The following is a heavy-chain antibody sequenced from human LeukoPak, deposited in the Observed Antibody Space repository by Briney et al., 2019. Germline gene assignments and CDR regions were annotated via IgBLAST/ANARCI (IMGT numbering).Heavy chain of an antibody. CDR1: EFTFSRYW. Sequence: PGGSLRLSCAASEFTFSRYWMTWVRQAPGKGLEWVAKIKEDGSKKYYVDSVKGRFTISRDNAKNALYLQMNSLRAEDTAVYYCASGIYYFDYWGQGTLVTVSS. CDR3: ASGIYYFDY. D-gene: IGHD1-26*01. J-gene: IGHJ4*02. V-gene: IGHV3-7*02. CDR2: IKEDGSKK.